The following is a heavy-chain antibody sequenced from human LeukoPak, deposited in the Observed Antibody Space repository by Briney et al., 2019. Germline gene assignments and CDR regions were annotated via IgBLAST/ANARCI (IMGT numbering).Heavy chain of an antibody. Sequence: VASVKVSCKASGYTFTGYYMHWVRQAPGQGLEWMGWINPNSGDTNYAPKFQGRVTMTRDTSISTAYMELSRLRSDDTAVYYCARDGDIAINWFDPWGQGTLVTVSS. CDR2: INPNSGDT. CDR1: GYTFTGYY. V-gene: IGHV1-2*02. CDR3: ARDGDIAINWFDP. J-gene: IGHJ5*02. D-gene: IGHD5-12*01.